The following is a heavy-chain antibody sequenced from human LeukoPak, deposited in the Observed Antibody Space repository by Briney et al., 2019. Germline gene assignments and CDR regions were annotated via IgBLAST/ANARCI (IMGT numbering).Heavy chain of an antibody. J-gene: IGHJ4*02. Sequence: SETLSLTCTVSGGSISSSSAYWGWIRQPPGKGLEWIGSIYYSKNTYYNPSLKSRDTISADTSKNQFSLTLGSVSATDTAVYYCVSPRGFSYGYFDYWGQGTLVTVSS. V-gene: IGHV4-39*01. CDR3: VSPRGFSYGYFDY. CDR1: GGSISSSSAY. D-gene: IGHD5-18*01. CDR2: IYYSKNT.